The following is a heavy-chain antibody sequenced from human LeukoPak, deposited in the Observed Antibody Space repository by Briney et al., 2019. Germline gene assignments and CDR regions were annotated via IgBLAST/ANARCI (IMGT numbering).Heavy chain of an antibody. J-gene: IGHJ6*02. V-gene: IGHV5-51*01. CDR1: GYSFTSYW. D-gene: IGHD5-12*01. CDR3: ARHAVATTQRNYYYYGMDV. CDR2: IYPGDSDT. Sequence: GGSLKISCKGSGYSFTSYWIGWVRQMPGKGLERMGIIYPGDSDTRYSPSFQGQVTISADKSISTAYLQWSSLKASDTAIYYCARHAVATTQRNYYYYGMDVWGQGTTVTVSS.